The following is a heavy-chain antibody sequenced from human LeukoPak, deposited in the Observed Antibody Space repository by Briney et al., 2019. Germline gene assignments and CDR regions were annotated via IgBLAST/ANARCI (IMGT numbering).Heavy chain of an antibody. Sequence: GGSLRLSCAASGFTFSSYGMSWVRQAPGKGLEWVSDISGSGGSTYYADSVKGRFTISRDNSKNTLYLQMNSLRAEDTAVYYCAKDTSCYYDSSGYAIDYWGQGTLVTVSS. V-gene: IGHV3-23*01. CDR1: GFTFSSYG. J-gene: IGHJ4*02. CDR2: ISGSGGST. CDR3: AKDTSCYYDSSGYAIDY. D-gene: IGHD3-22*01.